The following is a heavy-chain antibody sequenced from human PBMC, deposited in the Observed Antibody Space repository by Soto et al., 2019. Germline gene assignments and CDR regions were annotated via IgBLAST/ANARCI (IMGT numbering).Heavy chain of an antibody. CDR1: GFTFSSYG. D-gene: IGHD3-10*01. CDR2: ISYDGSNK. CDR3: AFLKGGSGSYYNPFFL. V-gene: IGHV3-30*03. Sequence: QVQLVESGVGVVQPGRSLRLSCAASGFTFSSYGMHWVRQAPGKGLAWVAVISYDGSNKYYADSVKGRFTISRDNSKNTLYLHMNSLRAEDTAVYYCAFLKGGSGSYYNPFFLWVQGTLVTVSS. J-gene: IGHJ4*02.